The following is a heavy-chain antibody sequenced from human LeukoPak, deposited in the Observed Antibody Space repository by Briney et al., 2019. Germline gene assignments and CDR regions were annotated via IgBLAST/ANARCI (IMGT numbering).Heavy chain of an antibody. D-gene: IGHD2-21*02. V-gene: IGHV4-59*08. CDR2: ISYSGST. Sequence: SETLSLTCSVSRDFTDTYYWNWIRRLPGKGLEWIGYISYSGSTNYNPSLKSRATISIDRSKKQFSLRLTSVAAPDTAIYYCARADVYGGDPFDAFDIWGQGIMVDVSS. CDR1: RDFTDTYY. CDR3: ARADVYGGDPFDAFDI. J-gene: IGHJ3*02.